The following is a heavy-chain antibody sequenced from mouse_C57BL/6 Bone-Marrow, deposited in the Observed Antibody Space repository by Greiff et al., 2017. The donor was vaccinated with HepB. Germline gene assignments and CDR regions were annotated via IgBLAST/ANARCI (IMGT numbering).Heavy chain of an antibody. D-gene: IGHD1-1*01. Sequence: VQLQQPGAELVRPGFSVKLSCQVSGYTFTSYCLHWVMQRPIQGLEWIGNIDPSDSENHYNQKFKDKATLTVDKSSSTAYMQFSSLTSEDTAVYYCAREYYDSKKVYAMDYWGQGTSVTVSS. V-gene: IGHV1-52*01. CDR1: GYTFTSYC. CDR3: AREYYDSKKVYAMDY. CDR2: IDPSDSEN. J-gene: IGHJ4*01.